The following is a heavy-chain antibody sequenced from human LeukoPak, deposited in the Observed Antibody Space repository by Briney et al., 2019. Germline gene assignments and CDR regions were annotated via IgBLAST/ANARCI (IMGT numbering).Heavy chain of an antibody. CDR1: GLTFSSYA. CDR2: ISGSGGST. J-gene: IGHJ4*02. V-gene: IGHV3-23*01. CDR3: AKDPMYYYDSSGYIDY. D-gene: IGHD3-22*01. Sequence: GGSMRLSCAASGLTFSSYAMSWVRQAPGKGREWVSAISGSGGSTYYADSVKGRFTISRDNSKNTLYLQMNSLRAEDTAVYYCAKDPMYYYDSSGYIDYWRQGTLVTVSS.